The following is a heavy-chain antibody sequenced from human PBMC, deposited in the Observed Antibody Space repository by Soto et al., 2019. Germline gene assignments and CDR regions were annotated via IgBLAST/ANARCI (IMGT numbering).Heavy chain of an antibody. CDR1: GYTFNSYF. Sequence: QVQLVQSGAEVKKAGASVKVSCKASGYTFNSYFITWVRQAPGQGLEWMGWISAYNGNTNYAQILQGRVTMTTDTSTATGYMEMRSLESDDTAVYYCARQNYYSGMDVWGQGTTVTVSS. CDR2: ISAYNGNT. V-gene: IGHV1-18*01. CDR3: ARQNYYSGMDV. J-gene: IGHJ6*02.